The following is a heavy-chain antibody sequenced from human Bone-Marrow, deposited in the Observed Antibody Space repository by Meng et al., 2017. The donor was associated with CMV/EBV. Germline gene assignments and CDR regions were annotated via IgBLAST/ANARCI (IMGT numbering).Heavy chain of an antibody. J-gene: IGHJ6*02. CDR2: IQYDGSNK. CDR3: ARGLEWLYTHYYYGLDV. D-gene: IGHD3-3*01. Sequence: GESLKISCAASGFTFSSYGMHWVRQAPGKGLEWVAFIQYDGSNKYYADSVKGRFTISRDNSKNTLYLQMNSLRAEDTAVYYCARGLEWLYTHYYYGLDVWGQGTLVTVSS. CDR1: GFTFSSYG. V-gene: IGHV3-30*02.